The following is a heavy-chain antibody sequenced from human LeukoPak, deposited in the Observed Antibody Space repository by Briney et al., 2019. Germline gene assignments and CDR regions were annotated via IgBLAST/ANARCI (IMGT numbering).Heavy chain of an antibody. V-gene: IGHV3-21*01. CDR2: ISSSSSYI. CDR3: ARDDDILTGYKYYFDY. J-gene: IGHJ4*02. D-gene: IGHD3-9*01. CDR1: GFTFSSYS. Sequence: PGGSLRPPCAASGFTFSSYSMNWVRQAPGKGLEWVSSISSSSSYIYYADSAKGRFTISRDNAKNSLYLQMNSLRAEDTAVYYCARDDDILTGYKYYFDYWGQGTLVTVSS.